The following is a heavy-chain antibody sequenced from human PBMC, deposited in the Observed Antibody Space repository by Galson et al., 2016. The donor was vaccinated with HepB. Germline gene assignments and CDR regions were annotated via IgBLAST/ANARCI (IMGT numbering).Heavy chain of an antibody. CDR2: VSYDGTNK. CDR1: GFTFSSYA. V-gene: IGHV3-30*04. J-gene: IGHJ4*02. Sequence: SLRLSCAASGFTFSSYAMHWVRQAPGRGLEWVAIVSYDGTNKYYADSVKGRFTISRVNSNNTLYLQINSLRAEDTAVYYCAADPDYSFDYWGQGTLVTVSS. CDR3: AADPDYSFDY.